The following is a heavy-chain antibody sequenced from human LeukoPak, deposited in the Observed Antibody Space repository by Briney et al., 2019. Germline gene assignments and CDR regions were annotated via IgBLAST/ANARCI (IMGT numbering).Heavy chain of an antibody. CDR3: AREWELHLFDY. V-gene: IGHV1-69*05. Sequence: GASVKVSCKASGGTFSSYAISWVRQAPGQGLEWMGRIIPIFGTANYAQKFQGRVTITTDESTSTAYMELSNLRSEDTAVYYCAREWELHLFDYWGQGTLVTVSS. J-gene: IGHJ4*02. D-gene: IGHD1-26*01. CDR1: GGTFSSYA. CDR2: IIPIFGTA.